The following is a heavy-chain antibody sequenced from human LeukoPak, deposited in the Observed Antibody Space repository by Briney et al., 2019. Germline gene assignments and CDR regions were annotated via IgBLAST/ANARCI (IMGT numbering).Heavy chain of an antibody. CDR1: GFTVSSNY. V-gene: IGHV3-53*01. J-gene: IGHJ4*02. CDR3: ARASHPDYYDSSGYYYHFDY. CDR2: IYSGGST. Sequence: GGSLRLSCAASGFTVSSNYMSWVRQAPGKGLGWVSVIYSGGSTYYADSVKGRFTISRDNSKNTLYLQMNSLRAEDTAVYYCARASHPDYYDSSGYYYHFDYWGQGTLVTVSS. D-gene: IGHD3-22*01.